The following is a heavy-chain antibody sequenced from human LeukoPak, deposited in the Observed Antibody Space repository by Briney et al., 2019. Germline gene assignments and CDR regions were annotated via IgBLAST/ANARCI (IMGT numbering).Heavy chain of an antibody. J-gene: IGHJ4*02. D-gene: IGHD1-26*01. V-gene: IGHV3-15*01. Sequence: GGSLRLSCAASGFTFGNAWMTWVRQAPGKGLEWVGRIKSKTDGGTTDYAAPVKGRFTISRDDSRNTLYLQMNSLKIEDAAVYYCRSGNYYFDFWGQGTLVTVSS. CDR1: GFTFGNAW. CDR2: IKSKTDGGTT. CDR3: RSGNYYFDF.